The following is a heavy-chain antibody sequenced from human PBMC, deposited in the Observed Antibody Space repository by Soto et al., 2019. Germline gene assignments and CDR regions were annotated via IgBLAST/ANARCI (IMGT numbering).Heavy chain of an antibody. CDR1: GFTFINAW. V-gene: IGHV3-15*01. Sequence: GGSLRLSCAASGFTFINAWVSWVRQAPGKGLEWVGRIKSASAGGTTDYAAPVKGRFTVSRDDSKNTVYLQMNSLKIEDTGVSYCLGYWLDPWGQGTPVTVSS. D-gene: IGHD7-27*01. J-gene: IGHJ5*02. CDR3: LGYWLDP. CDR2: IKSASAGGTT.